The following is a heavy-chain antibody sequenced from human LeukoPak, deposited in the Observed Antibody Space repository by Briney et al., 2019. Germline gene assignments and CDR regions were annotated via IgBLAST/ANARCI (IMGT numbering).Heavy chain of an antibody. CDR1: GGSISSYY. Sequence: PSETLSLTCAVSGGSISSYYWSWIRQPPGKGLEWIGYIYSGGDTNYNPSLKSRVTISVDTSKNQFSLNLSSVTAADTAVYYCPRKSRSNSYYYYMDVWGKGTTVTVSS. J-gene: IGHJ6*03. CDR3: PRKSRSNSYYYYMDV. CDR2: IYSGGDT. V-gene: IGHV4-59*01. D-gene: IGHD1-26*01.